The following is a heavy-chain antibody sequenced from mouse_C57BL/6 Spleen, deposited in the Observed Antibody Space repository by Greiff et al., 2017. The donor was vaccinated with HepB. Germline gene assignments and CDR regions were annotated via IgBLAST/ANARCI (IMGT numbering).Heavy chain of an antibody. J-gene: IGHJ2*01. V-gene: IGHV5-9*01. CDR2: ISGGGGNT. D-gene: IGHD2-5*01. CDR1: GFTFSSYT. CDR3: ARRAYYSNYFDY. Sequence: EVKVEESGGGLVKPGGSLKLSCAASGFTFSSYTMSWVRQTPEKRLEWVATISGGGGNTYYPDSVKGRFTISRDNAKNTLYLQMSSLRSEDTALYYCARRAYYSNYFDYWGQGTTLTVSS.